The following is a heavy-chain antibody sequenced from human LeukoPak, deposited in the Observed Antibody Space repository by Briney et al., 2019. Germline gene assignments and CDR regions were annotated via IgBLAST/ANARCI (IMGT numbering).Heavy chain of an antibody. J-gene: IGHJ4*02. Sequence: ASVKVSCKASGYTFTSYDISWVRQAPGQGLEWMGWISGNNDNPNYGQKFQGRLTVTTDSSTSTAYMELRNLRSDDTAVYYCARDGTSTDDYWGQGTLVTVSS. V-gene: IGHV1-18*01. CDR3: ARDGTSTDDY. CDR2: ISGNNDNP. CDR1: GYTFTSYD. D-gene: IGHD2-2*01.